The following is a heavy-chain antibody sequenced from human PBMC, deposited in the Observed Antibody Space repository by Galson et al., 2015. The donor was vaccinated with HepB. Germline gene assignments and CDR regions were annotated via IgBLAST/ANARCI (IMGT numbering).Heavy chain of an antibody. CDR1: GGSISTTSYY. D-gene: IGHD3-16*01. Sequence: ETLSLTCTVSGGSISTTSYYWGWIRQPPGKGLEWIGNIYYSGSTYYNPSLKSRVTISVDTSKNQFSLKVSSVTAADTAVYYCARNWGPNWFDPWGQGTLVTVSS. CDR2: IYYSGST. J-gene: IGHJ5*02. V-gene: IGHV4-39*01. CDR3: ARNWGPNWFDP.